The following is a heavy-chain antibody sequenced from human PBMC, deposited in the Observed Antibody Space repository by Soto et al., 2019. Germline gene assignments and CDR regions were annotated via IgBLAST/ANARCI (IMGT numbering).Heavy chain of an antibody. V-gene: IGHV3-23*01. D-gene: IGHD3-10*01. CDR3: TQPKYRGVVVNV. CDR1: GFTFSSYA. Sequence: VQMLESGGALVQPGGSLRLSCAASGFTFSSYASYWVSQAPGKGLEWVSTIINSGDTYYADSVEGRFTISRDTSKDTLYLQMNSLRAEDTAVYYSTQPKYRGVVVNVWGQGTTVTVSS. CDR2: IINSGDT. J-gene: IGHJ6*02.